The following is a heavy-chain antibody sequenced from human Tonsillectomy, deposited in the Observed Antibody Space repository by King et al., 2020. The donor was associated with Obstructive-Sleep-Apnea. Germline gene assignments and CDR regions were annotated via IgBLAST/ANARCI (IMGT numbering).Heavy chain of an antibody. J-gene: IGHJ4*02. CDR1: GFTFSSYA. D-gene: IGHD2-2*01. CDR2: ISYDGSNK. Sequence: VQLVQSGGGVVQPGRSLRLSCAASGFTFSSYAMHWVRQAPGKGLEWVAVISYDGSNKYYADSVKGRFTISRDNSKNTLYLQMNSLRAEDTAVHYCARDVVVLPASMGGDYWGQGTLVTVSS. V-gene: IGHV3-30*04. CDR3: ARDVVVLPASMGGDY.